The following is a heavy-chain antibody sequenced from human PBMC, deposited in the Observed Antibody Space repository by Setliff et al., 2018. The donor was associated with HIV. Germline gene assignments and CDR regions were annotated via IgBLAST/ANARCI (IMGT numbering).Heavy chain of an antibody. CDR3: ARERQRWPLGWLDP. CDR1: GGSISTYY. V-gene: IGHV4-59*01. Sequence: SETLSLTCTVSGGSISTYYWSWIRQPPGKGLEWIGYIYYSGSTNYNPSLKSRVTISVDTSKNQFSLKLSSVTAADTAVYYCARERQRWPLGWLDPWGQGTLVTVSS. D-gene: IGHD1-1*01. CDR2: IYYSGST. J-gene: IGHJ5*02.